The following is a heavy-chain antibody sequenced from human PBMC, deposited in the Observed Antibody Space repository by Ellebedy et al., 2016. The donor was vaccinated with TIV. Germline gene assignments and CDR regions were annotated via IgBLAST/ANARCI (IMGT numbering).Heavy chain of an antibody. V-gene: IGHV3-21*01. CDR3: ARDLGAWRDYYYYGMDV. Sequence: AGSLRLSXAASGFTFSSYSMNWVCHAPGQGPEWVSSISSSSSYIYYADSVKGRFTISRDNAKNSLYLQMNSLRAEDTAVYYCARDLGAWRDYYYYGMDVWGQGTTVTVSS. CDR2: ISSSSSYI. CDR1: GFTFSSYS. J-gene: IGHJ6*02. D-gene: IGHD3-16*01.